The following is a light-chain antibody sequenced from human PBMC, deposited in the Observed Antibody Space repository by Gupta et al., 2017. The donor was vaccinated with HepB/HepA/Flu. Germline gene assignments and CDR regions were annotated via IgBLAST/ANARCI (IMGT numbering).Light chain of an antibody. V-gene: IGLV4-60*03. CDR2: CERSGRY. Sequence: MPQSSSASASLGSSVKLTCTLSSGYSHHSIGWHQQQPGKVHPPVRKCERSGRYKKVSRSPDLVSGSSSAAARPTNISNLQSEDESDDYWDSSDSKMRVFGGGTKLTVL. CDR1: SGYSHHS. CDR3: DSSDSKMRV. J-gene: IGLJ2*01.